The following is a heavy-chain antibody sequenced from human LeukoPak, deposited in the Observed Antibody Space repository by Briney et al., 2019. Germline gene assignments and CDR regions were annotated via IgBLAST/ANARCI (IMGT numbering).Heavy chain of an antibody. J-gene: IGHJ4*02. CDR2: INPNSGGA. D-gene: IGHD5-18*01. CDR3: ARVKMDTAMVTLDY. CDR1: GYTFTGYY. V-gene: IGHV1-2*02. Sequence: SVKVSCKASGYTFTGYYMHWVRQAPGQGLEWMGWINPNSGGANYAQKFQGRVTMTRDTSISTAYMELSRLRSDDTAVYYCARVKMDTAMVTLDYWGQGTLVTVSS.